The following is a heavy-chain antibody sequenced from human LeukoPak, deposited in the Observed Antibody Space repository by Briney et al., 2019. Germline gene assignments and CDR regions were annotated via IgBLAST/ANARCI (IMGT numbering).Heavy chain of an antibody. CDR3: ARGAGAIDYYGSGSYRGSWFDP. Sequence: ASVKVSCKASGYTFTSYGISWVRQAPGQGLEWMGWISAYNGNTNYAQKLQGRVTMTTDTSTSTACMELRSLRSDDTAVYYCARGAGAIDYYGSGSYRGSWFDPWGQGTLVTVSS. V-gene: IGHV1-18*04. CDR2: ISAYNGNT. J-gene: IGHJ5*02. D-gene: IGHD3-10*01. CDR1: GYTFTSYG.